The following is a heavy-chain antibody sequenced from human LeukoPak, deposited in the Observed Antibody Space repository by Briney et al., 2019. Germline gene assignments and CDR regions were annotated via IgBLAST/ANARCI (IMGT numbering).Heavy chain of an antibody. CDR3: AKDRTPYCGGDCYSDY. D-gene: IGHD2-21*02. Sequence: TGGSLRLSCAASGFTFSSYGMQWVRQAPGKELEWVAVISNDGSNKYYADSVKGRFTISRDNSKNTLYLQMNSLRVEDTAVYYCAKDRTPYCGGDCYSDYWGQGTLVTVSS. CDR2: ISNDGSNK. CDR1: GFTFSSYG. V-gene: IGHV3-30*18. J-gene: IGHJ4*02.